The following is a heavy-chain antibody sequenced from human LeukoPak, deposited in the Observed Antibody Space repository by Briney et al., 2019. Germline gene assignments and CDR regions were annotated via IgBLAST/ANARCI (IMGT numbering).Heavy chain of an antibody. Sequence: GESLKISCKGSRYSFTSYWIGWVRQMPGKGLEWMGIIYPGDSDTRYTPSFQGQVTISADKSISTAYLQWSSLKASDTAMYYCARRCISSGCPLDYWGQGTLVTVSS. V-gene: IGHV5-51*01. D-gene: IGHD6-19*01. CDR3: ARRCISSGCPLDY. CDR2: IYPGDSDT. CDR1: RYSFTSYW. J-gene: IGHJ4*02.